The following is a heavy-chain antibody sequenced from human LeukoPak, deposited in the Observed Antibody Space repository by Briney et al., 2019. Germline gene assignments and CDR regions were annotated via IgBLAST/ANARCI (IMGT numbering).Heavy chain of an antibody. CDR1: GGSISSYY. V-gene: IGHV4-59*01. J-gene: IGHJ4*02. Sequence: SETLSLTCTVSGGSISSYYWSWIRQPPGKGLEWIGYIYYSGSTNYSPSLKSRVTISVDTSKNQFSLKLSSVTAADTAVYYCARGALYCGGDCFDYWGQGTLVTVSS. D-gene: IGHD2-21*02. CDR2: IYYSGST. CDR3: ARGALYCGGDCFDY.